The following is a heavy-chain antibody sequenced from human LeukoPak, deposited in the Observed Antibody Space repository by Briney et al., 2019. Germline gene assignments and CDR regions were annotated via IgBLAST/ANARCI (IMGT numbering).Heavy chain of an antibody. CDR1: GYTFTSYA. Sequence: ASVKVSCKASGYTFTSYAMHWVRQAPGQRLEWMGWINAGNGNTKYSQKFQGRVTITRDTSASTAYMELRSLRSDDTAVYYCARGSSGWSFDDWGQGTLVTVSS. CDR3: ARGSSGWSFDD. CDR2: INAGNGNT. V-gene: IGHV1-3*01. D-gene: IGHD6-19*01. J-gene: IGHJ4*02.